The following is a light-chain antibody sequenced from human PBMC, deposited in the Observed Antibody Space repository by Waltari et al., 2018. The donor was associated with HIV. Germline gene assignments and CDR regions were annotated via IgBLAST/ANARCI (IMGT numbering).Light chain of an antibody. Sequence: QSALTQPASVSGSPGQSITLSCTGTSRDVGAYNIFSCYQQHPGKAPKLMIYEVRKRPSGVSKRFSGSKSGNTASLTISGLQAEDEADYYCCAYAGSTTYVIFGGGTKLTVL. CDR3: CAYAGSTTYVI. V-gene: IGLV2-23*02. J-gene: IGLJ2*01. CDR2: EVR. CDR1: SRDVGAYNI.